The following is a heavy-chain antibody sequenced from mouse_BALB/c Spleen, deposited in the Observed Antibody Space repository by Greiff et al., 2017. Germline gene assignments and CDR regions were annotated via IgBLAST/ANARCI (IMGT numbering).Heavy chain of an antibody. CDR3: ARTYYGNYAWFAY. CDR2: IYPGDGDT. J-gene: IGHJ3*01. V-gene: IGHV1-87*01. Sequence: VQLVESGAELARPGASVKLSCKASGYTFTSYWMQWVKQRPGQGLEWIGAIYPGDGDTRYTQKFKGKATLTADKSSSTAYMQLSSLASEDSAVYYCARTYYGNYAWFAYWGQGTLVTVSA. CDR1: GYTFTSYW. D-gene: IGHD2-10*01.